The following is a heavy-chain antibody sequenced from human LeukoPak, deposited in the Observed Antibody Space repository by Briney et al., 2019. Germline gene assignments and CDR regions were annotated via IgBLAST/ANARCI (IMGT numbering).Heavy chain of an antibody. Sequence: PSETLSLTCAVCGGSFSGYYWNWIRQPPGKGLEWIGEINHSGNTNYNPSLKSRVTMSVDTSKNQFSLRLSSVTAADTAVYYCARDHNYDSSGYFLYYWGQGTLVTVSS. CDR3: ARDHNYDSSGYFLYY. CDR1: GGSFSGYY. CDR2: INHSGNT. J-gene: IGHJ4*02. V-gene: IGHV4-34*01. D-gene: IGHD3-22*01.